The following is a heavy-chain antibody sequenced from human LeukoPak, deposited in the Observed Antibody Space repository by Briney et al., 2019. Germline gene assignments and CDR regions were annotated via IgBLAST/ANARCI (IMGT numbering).Heavy chain of an antibody. CDR2: IDSDGSTT. Sequence: GGSLRLSCAASGFNFSTYWMHWVRQAPGKGLVWVSRIDSDGSTTSYADSVKGRFTISRDNAKNTLYVQMNSLRAEDTAVYYCARGYCSSTSCYTLSYWGQGTLVTVSS. CDR3: ARGYCSSTSCYTLSY. V-gene: IGHV3-74*01. CDR1: GFNFSTYW. D-gene: IGHD2-2*02. J-gene: IGHJ4*02.